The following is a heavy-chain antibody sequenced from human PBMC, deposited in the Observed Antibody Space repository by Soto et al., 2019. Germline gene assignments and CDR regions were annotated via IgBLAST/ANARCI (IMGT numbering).Heavy chain of an antibody. CDR2: IYSDGRT. D-gene: IGHD3-10*01. CDR1: GFTVSSSY. CDR3: ARDSISYGPGVNDY. V-gene: IGHV3-53*01. Sequence: EVQLVESGGGLIQPGGSLRLSCAASGFTVSSSYMSWVRQAPGKGLEWVSIIYSDGRTYYADSMKGRFTISRDNSKNTLYLQMNSLRAEDKAIYYCARDSISYGPGVNDYWGQGTMVTVSS. J-gene: IGHJ4*02.